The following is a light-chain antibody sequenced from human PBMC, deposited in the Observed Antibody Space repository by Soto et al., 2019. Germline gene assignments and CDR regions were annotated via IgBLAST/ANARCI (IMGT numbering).Light chain of an antibody. Sequence: DIQMTQSPSTLSASVGDRVTITCRASQSISSWLAWYQQKPGKAPKLLIYKASSLKSGVPSRFSGSGSGTEFTLNISSLQPDDFATYYCQQYNSYSLTFGKGTKVEIK. CDR2: KAS. J-gene: IGKJ1*01. CDR3: QQYNSYSLT. CDR1: QSISSW. V-gene: IGKV1-5*03.